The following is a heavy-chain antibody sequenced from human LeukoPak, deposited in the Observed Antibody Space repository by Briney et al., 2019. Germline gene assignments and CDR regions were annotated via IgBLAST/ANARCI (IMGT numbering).Heavy chain of an antibody. J-gene: IGHJ4*02. V-gene: IGHV3-23*01. D-gene: IGHD2-21*02. Sequence: GGSLRLSCAASGFTFSSYAMTWVRQAPGKGLEWVSGISGSGGSTYYADSVKGRFSISRDNSKKIVYLQMNSLRAEDTAVYYCAKDRMGGVTFFDYWGQGTLVTVSS. CDR1: GFTFSSYA. CDR2: ISGSGGST. CDR3: AKDRMGGVTFFDY.